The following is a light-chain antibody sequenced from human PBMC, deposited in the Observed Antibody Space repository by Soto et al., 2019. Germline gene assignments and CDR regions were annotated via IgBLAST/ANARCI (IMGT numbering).Light chain of an antibody. CDR2: GAS. V-gene: IGKV3-20*01. CDR3: QQYGSSPPT. Sequence: IVLTQSPATLSLSPGERATLSCWASQSVNRYLVWYQQKPGQAPRLLIYGASNRATGIPDRFSGSGSGTDFTLTISRLEPEDFAVYYCQQYGSSPPTFGQGTKVDI. CDR1: QSVNRY. J-gene: IGKJ1*01.